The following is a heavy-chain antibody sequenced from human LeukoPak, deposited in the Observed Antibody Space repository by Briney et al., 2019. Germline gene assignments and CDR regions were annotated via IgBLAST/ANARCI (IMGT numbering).Heavy chain of an antibody. CDR3: ASEVVPAAIIANFDAFDI. J-gene: IGHJ3*02. CDR1: GGSISSSRYY. D-gene: IGHD2-2*01. CDR2: IYDGGST. Sequence: PSETLSLTCTVSGGSISSSRYYWGWIRQPPGKGLEWIGSIYDGGSTYYNPSLKSRVTISVDTSKKQFSLKLSSVTAADTAVYYCASEVVPAAIIANFDAFDIWGQGTMVTVSS. V-gene: IGHV4-39*07.